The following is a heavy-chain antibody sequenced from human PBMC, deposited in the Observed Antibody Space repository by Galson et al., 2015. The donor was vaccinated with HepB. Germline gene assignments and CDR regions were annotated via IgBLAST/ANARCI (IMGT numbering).Heavy chain of an antibody. J-gene: IGHJ6*03. D-gene: IGHD3-16*01. V-gene: IGHV3-23*01. CDR1: GFTFSNCA. CDR2: ITGSGADT. CDR3: AKGPLFASRYYIDV. Sequence: SLRLSCAASGFTFSNCAMSWVRQAPGKGLEWVSTITGSGADTYYANSVKGRFTISRDNSKNTLYLQMNSLRVEDTAIYYCAKGPLFASRYYIDVWGKGTTVTVSS.